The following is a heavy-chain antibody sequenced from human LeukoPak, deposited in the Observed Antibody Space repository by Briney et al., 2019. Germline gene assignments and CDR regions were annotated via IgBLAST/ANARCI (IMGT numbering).Heavy chain of an antibody. CDR3: ARVVSFDAFDI. J-gene: IGHJ3*02. V-gene: IGHV3-7*01. D-gene: IGHD5/OR15-5a*01. CDR2: IKQDGSEK. Sequence: GGSLRLSCAASGLTFSNHWMSWVRQAPGKGLEWVANIKQDGSEKYYVDSVKGRFTISRDNAKNSLYLQMNSLRAEDMAVYYCARVVSFDAFDIWGQGTMVTVSS. CDR1: GLTFSNHW.